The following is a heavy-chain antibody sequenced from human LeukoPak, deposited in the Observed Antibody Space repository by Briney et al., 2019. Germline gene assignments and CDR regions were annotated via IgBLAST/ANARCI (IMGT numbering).Heavy chain of an antibody. CDR2: IYTSGST. CDR3: ARGQARLSWFDP. Sequence: SETLSLTCTVSGGSISSGSYYWSWIRQPAGKGLEWIGRIYTSGSTNYNPSLKSRVTISVDTSKNQFSLKLSSVTAADTAVYYCARGQARLSWFDPWGQGTLVTVSS. CDR1: GGSISSGSYY. D-gene: IGHD6-19*01. V-gene: IGHV4-61*02. J-gene: IGHJ5*02.